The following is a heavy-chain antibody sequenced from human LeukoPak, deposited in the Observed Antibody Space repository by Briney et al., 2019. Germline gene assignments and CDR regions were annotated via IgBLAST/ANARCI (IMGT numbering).Heavy chain of an antibody. J-gene: IGHJ6*02. D-gene: IGHD2-2*01. CDR2: IYYSGSS. Sequence: SETLSLTCTVSGDSFSSSSYYWGWIRQPPGKGLEWIGSIYYSGSSYYSLSLKSRVTMSVDTSKNQFSLKLSSVTAADTAVYYCAREGVVVPAAMDYYYYYYGMDVWGQGTTVTVSS. CDR1: GDSFSSSSYY. CDR3: AREGVVVPAAMDYYYYYYGMDV. V-gene: IGHV4-39*07.